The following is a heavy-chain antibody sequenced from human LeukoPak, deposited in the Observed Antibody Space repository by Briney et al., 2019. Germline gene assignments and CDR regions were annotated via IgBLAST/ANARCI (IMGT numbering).Heavy chain of an antibody. CDR3: ARGVYCSSTSCYTRGGYYYYGMDV. D-gene: IGHD2-2*02. Sequence: KASETLSLTCTVSGGSISNYYWTWSRQPAGKGLEWIGRIYTSGNTNYNPSLKSRVTMSVDTSKNQFSLKLSSVTAADTAVYYCARGVYCSSTSCYTRGGYYYYGMDVWGQGTTVTVSS. CDR2: IYTSGNT. CDR1: GGSISNYY. V-gene: IGHV4-4*07. J-gene: IGHJ6*02.